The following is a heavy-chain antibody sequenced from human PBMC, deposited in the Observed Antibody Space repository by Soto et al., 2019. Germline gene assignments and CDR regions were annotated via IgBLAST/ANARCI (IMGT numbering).Heavy chain of an antibody. V-gene: IGHV4-31*02. J-gene: IGHJ4*02. CDR1: GGYY. Sequence: GGYYWSWIRQHPGKGLEWIGYIYYSGSTYYNPSLKSRVTISVDTSKNQFSLKLSSVTAADTAVYYCARGVVVAATYDYWGQGTLVTVSS. CDR3: ARGVVVAATYDY. D-gene: IGHD2-15*01. CDR2: IYYSGST.